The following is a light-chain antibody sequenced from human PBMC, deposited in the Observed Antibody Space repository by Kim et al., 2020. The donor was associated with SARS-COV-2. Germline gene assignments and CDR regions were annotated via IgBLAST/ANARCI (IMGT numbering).Light chain of an antibody. CDR2: ETS. V-gene: IGKV3-20*01. CDR1: QNIINSY. J-gene: IGKJ4*01. Sequence: EMVLTQSPGTLSLSPGERATLSCRASQNIINSYLALYQQKPGQAPRLLVYETSSRATGIPERFSGSGSGSDFTLTISRLEPEDFAVYYCQRYGTSVTFGGGTKVDIK. CDR3: QRYGTSVT.